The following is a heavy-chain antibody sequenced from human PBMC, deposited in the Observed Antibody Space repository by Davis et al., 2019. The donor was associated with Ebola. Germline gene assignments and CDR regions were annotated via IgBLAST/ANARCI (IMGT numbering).Heavy chain of an antibody. CDR2: ISSDSDYI. D-gene: IGHD3-22*01. V-gene: IGHV3-21*04. J-gene: IGHJ4*02. CDR3: AKDVIYYYDSSGL. Sequence: PGGSLRLSCAASGFTFSSYSMNWVRQAPGKGLEWVSSISSDSDYIYYADSAKGRFTISRDNSKNTLYLQMNSLRAEDTAVYYCAKDVIYYYDSSGLWGQGTLVTVSS. CDR1: GFTFSSYS.